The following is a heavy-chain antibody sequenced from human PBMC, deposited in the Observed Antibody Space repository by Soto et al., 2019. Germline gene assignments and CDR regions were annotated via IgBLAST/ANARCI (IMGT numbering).Heavy chain of an antibody. J-gene: IGHJ5*02. CDR1: GGSISSGGYS. D-gene: IGHD2-21*01. Sequence: PSETLSLTCAVSGGSISSGGYSWSWIRQPPGKGLEWIGYIYHSGSTYYNPSLKSRVTISVDTSKNQFSLRLTSVTAADTAIYYCARHIGPSWFDPWGQGTLVTVSS. CDR2: IYHSGST. V-gene: IGHV4-30-2*01. CDR3: ARHIGPSWFDP.